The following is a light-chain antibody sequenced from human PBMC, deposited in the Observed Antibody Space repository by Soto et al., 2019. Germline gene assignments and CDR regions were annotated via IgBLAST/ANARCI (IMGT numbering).Light chain of an antibody. V-gene: IGKV3D-15*01. CDR3: QQYNNWPFT. CDR2: GAS. Sequence: EIVMTQSPATLSVSPGERATLSCRASQSVSSNLAWYQQKPGQAPRLLIYGASTRATGIPARFSRSGSGTEITLTISSLQSEDFAVYYCQQYNNWPFTFGPGTKVDIK. J-gene: IGKJ3*01. CDR1: QSVSSN.